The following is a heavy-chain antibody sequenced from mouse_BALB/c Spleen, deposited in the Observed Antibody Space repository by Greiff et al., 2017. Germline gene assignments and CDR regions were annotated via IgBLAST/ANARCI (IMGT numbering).Heavy chain of an antibody. CDR3: TSGNYDY. V-gene: IGHV5-6-4*01. Sequence: EVHLVESGGGLVKPGGSLKLSCAASGFTFSSYTMSWVRQTPEKRLEWVATISSGGSYTYYPDSVKGRFTISRDNAKNTLYLQMSSLKSEDTAMYYCTSGNYDYWGQGTTLTVSS. D-gene: IGHD2-1*01. CDR2: ISSGGSYT. J-gene: IGHJ2*01. CDR1: GFTFSSYT.